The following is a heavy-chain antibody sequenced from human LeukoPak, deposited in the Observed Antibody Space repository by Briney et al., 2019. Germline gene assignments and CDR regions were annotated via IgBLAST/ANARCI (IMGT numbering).Heavy chain of an antibody. J-gene: IGHJ3*01. CDR1: GFTFATYG. Sequence: GSLRLSCAASGFTFATYGMSWVRQAPGKGLEWGSGVGDSADTTHYADSVKGRFFISRDNSKNTVHLQMNSLRAEDTAVYYCAKDSFTVVRGVGSDDGFAVWGQGTMVTVSS. V-gene: IGHV3-23*01. CDR2: VGDSADTT. CDR3: AKDSFTVVRGVGSDDGFAV. D-gene: IGHD3-10*01.